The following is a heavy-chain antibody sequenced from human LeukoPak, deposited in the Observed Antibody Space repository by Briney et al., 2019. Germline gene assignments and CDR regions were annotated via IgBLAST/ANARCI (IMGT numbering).Heavy chain of an antibody. D-gene: IGHD2-2*02. Sequence: PGGSLRLSCAASGFTFSSYGMHWVRQAPGKGLEWVAFIRYDGSNKYYADSVKGRFTISRDNSKNTLYLQMNSLRAVDTAVYYCAKDGLGYCSSTSCYTDYWGQGTLVTVSS. CDR2: IRYDGSNK. J-gene: IGHJ4*02. V-gene: IGHV3-30*02. CDR1: GFTFSSYG. CDR3: AKDGLGYCSSTSCYTDY.